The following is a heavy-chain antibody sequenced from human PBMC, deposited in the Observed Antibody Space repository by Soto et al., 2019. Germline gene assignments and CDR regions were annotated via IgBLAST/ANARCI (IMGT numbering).Heavy chain of an antibody. J-gene: IGHJ4*02. V-gene: IGHV3-30*18. CDR1: GFTFSSYG. Sequence: GGSLRLSCAASGFTFSSYGMHWVRQAPGKGLEWVAVISYDGSHKYYADSVKGRFAISRDNSKNTLYMYMTSLSTEDTAVYYCAKEEATVVIPDYWGQGTLVTVSS. CDR2: ISYDGSHK. CDR3: AKEEATVVIPDY. D-gene: IGHD4-17*01.